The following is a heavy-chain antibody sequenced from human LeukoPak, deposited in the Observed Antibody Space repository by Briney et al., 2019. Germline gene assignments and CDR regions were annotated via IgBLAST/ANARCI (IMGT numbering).Heavy chain of an antibody. CDR2: ISYDGSNK. CDR1: GFTDNTNH. D-gene: IGHD1-26*01. V-gene: IGHV3-30*03. J-gene: IGHJ4*02. Sequence: GGSLRLSCAASGFTDNTNHMSWVRQAPGKGLEWVAVISYDGSNKYYADSVKGRFTISRDNSKNTLYLQMNSLRAEDTAVYYCARPTYSGSYYWFDYWGQGTLVTVSS. CDR3: ARPTYSGSYYWFDY.